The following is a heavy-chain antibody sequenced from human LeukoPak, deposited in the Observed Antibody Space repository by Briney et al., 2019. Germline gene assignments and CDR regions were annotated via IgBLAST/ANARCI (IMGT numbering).Heavy chain of an antibody. CDR1: GGSISSYY. CDR2: IYYSGST. D-gene: IGHD5-18*01. J-gene: IGHJ4*02. V-gene: IGHV4-59*01. CDR3: ARSPDGYSYGFDY. Sequence: PETLSLTCTVSGGSISSYYWSWIRQPPGKGLEWIGYIYYSGSTNYNPSLKSRVTISVDTSKNQSSLKLSSVTAADTAVYYCARSPDGYSYGFDYWGQGTLVTVSS.